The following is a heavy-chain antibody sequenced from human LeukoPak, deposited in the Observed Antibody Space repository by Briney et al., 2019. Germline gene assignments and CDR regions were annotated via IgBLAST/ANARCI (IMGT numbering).Heavy chain of an antibody. D-gene: IGHD6-6*01. CDR1: GFTFGDYG. V-gene: IGHV3-20*04. CDR3: ARGYSSSALDY. J-gene: IGHJ4*02. CDR2: INWNGGST. Sequence: GGSLRLSCAASGFTFGDYGMSWVRQAPGKGLEWVSGINWNGGSTGYADSVKGRFTISRDNAKNSLYLQMNSLRAEDTALYYCARGYSSSALDYWGQGTLVTVSS.